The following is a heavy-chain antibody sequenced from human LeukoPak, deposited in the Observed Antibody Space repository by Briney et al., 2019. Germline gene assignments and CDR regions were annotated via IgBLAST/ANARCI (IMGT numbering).Heavy chain of an antibody. CDR3: ARDSSGNLDY. J-gene: IGHJ4*02. D-gene: IGHD1-26*01. CDR1: GLHYSNYW. CDR2: IKRDGSEK. Sequence: GGPVRLSCAASGLHYSNYWLPWLRPPPRKEPAWVANIKRDGSEKYYVESVKGRFNISRDNAKNSLFLQMNSLTAEDTSIYYCARDSSGNLDYWGQGGMVTVSS. V-gene: IGHV3-7*01.